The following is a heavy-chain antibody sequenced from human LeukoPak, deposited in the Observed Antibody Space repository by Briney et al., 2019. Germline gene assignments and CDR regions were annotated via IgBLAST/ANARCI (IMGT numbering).Heavy chain of an antibody. CDR2: ISAYNGNT. D-gene: IGHD3-22*01. Sequence: ASVKVSCKASGYTFTSYGISWVRQAPGQGLEGMGLISAYNGNTNYAQKLQGRVTMTTDTSTSTAYMELRSLRSDDTAVYYCARDSLRSYYDSSGYYSLFDYWGQGTMVTVSS. CDR3: ARDSLRSYYDSSGYYSLFDY. V-gene: IGHV1-18*01. CDR1: GYTFTSYG. J-gene: IGHJ4*01.